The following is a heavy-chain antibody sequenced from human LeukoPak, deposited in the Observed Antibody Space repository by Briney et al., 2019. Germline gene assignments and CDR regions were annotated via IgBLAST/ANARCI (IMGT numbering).Heavy chain of an antibody. CDR1: GYTFTLFH. CDR3: ARGFWSGYSTVLDGFDI. Sequence: ASLKVSSTASGYTFTLFHMHWVRQAPGQGLEWMGCINPNSGGTNYAQKFQGRVAMTRDTSISTAYMELSSLRSDDTAVYYCARGFWSGYSTVLDGFDIWGQGTMVTVSS. CDR2: INPNSGGT. J-gene: IGHJ3*02. D-gene: IGHD3-3*01. V-gene: IGHV1-2*02.